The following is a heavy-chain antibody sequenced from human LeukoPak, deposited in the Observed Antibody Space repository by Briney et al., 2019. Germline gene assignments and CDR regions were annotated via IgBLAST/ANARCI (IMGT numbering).Heavy chain of an antibody. D-gene: IGHD3-3*01. Sequence: SQTLSLTCTVSGGSISSGDYYWSWIRQPPGKGLEWVGYIYYSGSTYYNPSLKSRVTISVDTSKNQFSLKLSSVTAADTAVYYCAGRITIFGVVSDYWGQGTLVTVSS. CDR1: GGSISSGDYY. CDR2: IYYSGST. J-gene: IGHJ4*02. CDR3: AGRITIFGVVSDY. V-gene: IGHV4-30-4*08.